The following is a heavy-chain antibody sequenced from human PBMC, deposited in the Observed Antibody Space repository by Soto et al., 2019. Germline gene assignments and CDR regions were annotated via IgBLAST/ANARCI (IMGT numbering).Heavy chain of an antibody. CDR3: AWSARPDCYYMDL. V-gene: IGHV3-64*01. D-gene: IGHD6-6*01. Sequence: VQLAESGGGLAQPGGSLRLSCAASGFTLSGYAMDWVRQAPGKGLEYVSGISSNGVGTYYANSVQGRFTITRDNSKNTVYLQMGSLRPEDMAVYYCAWSARPDCYYMDLWGKGTTVTVSS. J-gene: IGHJ6*03. CDR2: ISSNGVGT. CDR1: GFTLSGYA.